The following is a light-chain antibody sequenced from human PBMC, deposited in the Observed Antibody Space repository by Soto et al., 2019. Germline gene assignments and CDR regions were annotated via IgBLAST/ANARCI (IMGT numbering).Light chain of an antibody. Sequence: EIVLTQSPATLSLSPGERATLSCRASQSVSSYLAWYQQKPGQAPRLLIYDASNRATGIPARFSGSGSGTDFTLTXXXXXXXXXXVYYCQQRSNFLFTFXXGT. J-gene: IGKJ3*01. CDR2: DAS. CDR3: QQRSNFLFT. V-gene: IGKV3-11*01. CDR1: QSVSSY.